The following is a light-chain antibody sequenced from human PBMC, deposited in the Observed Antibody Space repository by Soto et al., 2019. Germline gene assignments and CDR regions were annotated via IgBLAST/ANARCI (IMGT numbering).Light chain of an antibody. CDR1: QSLVHSDGDTY. V-gene: IGKV2-30*02. Sequence: VVMTQSPLSLPVNLGEPAAISCRSTQSLVHSDGDTYLSWLHQRPGQSPRRLLFRVSKRDFGVPPRLIGSGAGTDVTLEITSVEAEDVGLYCCIQGTQWPPYSLGQGT. J-gene: IGKJ2*01. CDR2: RVS. CDR3: IQGTQWPPYS.